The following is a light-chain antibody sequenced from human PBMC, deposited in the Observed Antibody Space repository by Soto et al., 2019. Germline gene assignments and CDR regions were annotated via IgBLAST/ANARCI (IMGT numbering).Light chain of an antibody. Sequence: DIQMTQSPSTLSASVGERVSITCRASQTISSWLAWYQQKPGKAPKLLIYDASTLESGVPSRFSGSGSGTQFTLTISSLQPDDSATYYCQQYNSYWTFGQGTKVDIK. CDR2: DAS. CDR1: QTISSW. CDR3: QQYNSYWT. J-gene: IGKJ1*01. V-gene: IGKV1-5*01.